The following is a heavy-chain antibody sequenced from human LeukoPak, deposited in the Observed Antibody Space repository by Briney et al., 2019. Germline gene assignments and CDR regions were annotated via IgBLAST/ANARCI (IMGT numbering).Heavy chain of an antibody. CDR2: ISSSGSTI. J-gene: IGHJ4*02. V-gene: IGHV3-11*01. Sequence: GGSLRLSCAASGFTFSDYYMSWIRQAPGKGLEWVSYISSSGSTIYYADSVKGRFTISRDNAKNSLYLQMNSLRAEDPAVYYCARDYYDSSGYCFDYWGQGTLVTVSS. CDR3: ARDYYDSSGYCFDY. CDR1: GFTFSDYY. D-gene: IGHD3-22*01.